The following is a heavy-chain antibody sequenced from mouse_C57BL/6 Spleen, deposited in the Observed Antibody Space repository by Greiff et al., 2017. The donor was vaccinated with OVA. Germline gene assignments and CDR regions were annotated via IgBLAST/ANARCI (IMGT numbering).Heavy chain of an antibody. D-gene: IGHD1-1*01. CDR2: IDPSDSYT. CDR1: GYTFTSYW. Sequence: QVQLQQPGAELVKPGASVKLSCKASGYTFTSYWMQWVKQRPGQGLEWIGEIDPSDSYTNYNQKFTGKATLTVDTSSSTAYMQLSSLTSEDSAVYYCARWRAITTAFDYWGQGTTLTVSS. V-gene: IGHV1-50*01. J-gene: IGHJ2*01. CDR3: ARWRAITTAFDY.